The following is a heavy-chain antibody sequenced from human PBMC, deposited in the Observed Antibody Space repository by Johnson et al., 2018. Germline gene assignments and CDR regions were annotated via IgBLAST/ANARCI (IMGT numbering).Heavy chain of an antibody. Sequence: VHLVESGGGLVKPGGSLRLSCAASGFIFSDYYINWIRQAPGKGLEWVSYISTSGSTIYYADSVKGRFTISRDHAKNSLFLQMNSLRAEDTAVYYCARSARLGYCTNGVCYTWAFDIWGQGTMVTVSS. CDR1: GFIFSDYY. D-gene: IGHD2-8*01. CDR2: ISTSGSTI. CDR3: ARSARLGYCTNGVCYTWAFDI. J-gene: IGHJ3*02. V-gene: IGHV3-11*01.